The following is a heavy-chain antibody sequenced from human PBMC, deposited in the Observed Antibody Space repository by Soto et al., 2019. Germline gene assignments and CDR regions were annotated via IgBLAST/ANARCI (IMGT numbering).Heavy chain of an antibody. J-gene: IGHJ4*02. CDR2: IRSSGSTI. V-gene: IGHV3-11*01. CDR1: GFTFSDYY. Sequence: QVQLVESGGGLVKPGGSLRLSCAASGFTFSDYYMSWIRQAPGKGLEWASYIRSSGSTIYYADSVKRRFTISRDNAKNTLYLQMSSLRAEDTAVYYCAREVLPLGDFVGFHPLALGYWGQGTLVTVSS. D-gene: IGHD3-9*01. CDR3: AREVLPLGDFVGFHPLALGY.